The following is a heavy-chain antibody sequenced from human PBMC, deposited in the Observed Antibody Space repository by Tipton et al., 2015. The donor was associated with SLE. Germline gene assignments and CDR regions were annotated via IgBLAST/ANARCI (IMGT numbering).Heavy chain of an antibody. Sequence: TLSLTCTVSDDSVTTGSHYWSWIRQPAGKGLEWIGHVYSTGTTHHNPSLKSRVTISVGTSKNQLSLKLSSVTAADTAVYYCARDVGLPIVRSWFDPWGQGTLVTVSS. J-gene: IGHJ5*02. CDR2: VYSTGTT. V-gene: IGHV4-61*09. D-gene: IGHD3-22*01. CDR3: ARDVGLPIVRSWFDP. CDR1: DDSVTTGSHY.